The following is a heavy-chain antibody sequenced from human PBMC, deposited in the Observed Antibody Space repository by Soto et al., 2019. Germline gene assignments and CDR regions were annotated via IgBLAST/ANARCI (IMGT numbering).Heavy chain of an antibody. CDR1: GFTFTSSA. CDR2: IVVASGNT. CDR3: ARQAPTTRYCRTTNCAPDI. D-gene: IGHD2-2*01. J-gene: IGHJ4*02. V-gene: IGHV1-58*01. Sequence: SVKVSCKASGFTFTSSAVQWVRQARGQRLEWIGWIVVASGNTNYAQKFQERVTITRDTSTNTAYLDLTSLRSDDTAVYYCARQAPTTRYCRTTNCAPDIWGQGTPVTVSS.